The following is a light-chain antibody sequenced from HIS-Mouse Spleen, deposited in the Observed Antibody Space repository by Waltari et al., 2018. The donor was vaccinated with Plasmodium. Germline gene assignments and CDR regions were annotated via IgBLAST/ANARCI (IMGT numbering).Light chain of an antibody. CDR1: SSAVGSYNL. Sequence: QSALTQPASVSGSPGQSITISCTGTSSAVGSYNLVSWYQQHPGKAPKLMIYEGSKRPSGVSNRFSGFKAGNTASLTISGLQAEDEADYYCCSYAGSSTFVVFGGGTKLTVL. CDR3: CSYAGSSTFVV. CDR2: EGS. J-gene: IGLJ2*01. V-gene: IGLV2-23*03.